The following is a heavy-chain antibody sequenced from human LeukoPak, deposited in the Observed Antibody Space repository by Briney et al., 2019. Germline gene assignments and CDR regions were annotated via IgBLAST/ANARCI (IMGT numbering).Heavy chain of an antibody. D-gene: IGHD3-16*01. Sequence: PSETLSLTCAVYGGSFSGYYWSWIRQPPGKGLEWIGEINHSGSTNYNPSLKSRVTISVDTSKNQFSLKLSSVTAADTAVYYCAGASYYDYVWGSPLFGYWGQGTLVTVSS. CDR3: AGASYYDYVWGSPLFGY. V-gene: IGHV4-34*01. CDR2: INHSGST. J-gene: IGHJ4*02. CDR1: GGSFSGYY.